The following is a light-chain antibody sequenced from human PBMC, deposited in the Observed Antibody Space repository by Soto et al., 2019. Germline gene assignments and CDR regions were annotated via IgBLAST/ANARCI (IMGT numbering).Light chain of an antibody. J-gene: IGLJ3*02. CDR3: QVWDSDGDHPGV. V-gene: IGLV3-21*04. CDR1: NIGSKS. Sequence: SSELTQPPSVSVAPAKTARITCAGNNIGSKSVHWYQQKPGQAPVLVIFYDDDRPSGIPERFSGSNSGITATLTITRVEAGDEADYYCQVWDSDGDHPGVFGGGTKLTVL. CDR2: YDD.